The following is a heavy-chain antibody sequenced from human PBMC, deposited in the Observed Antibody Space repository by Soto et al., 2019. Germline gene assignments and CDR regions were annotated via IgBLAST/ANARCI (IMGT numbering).Heavy chain of an antibody. CDR2: IIPIFGTA. V-gene: IGHV1-69*13. Sequence: GASVKVSCKASGGTFSSYAISWVRQAPGQGLEWLGEIIPIFGTANYAQKFQGRVTITADESTSTDYMELSSLRSEDTAVYYCASKVPDYGGNWYFDYWGQGTLVTVSS. CDR1: GGTFSSYA. J-gene: IGHJ4*02. D-gene: IGHD4-17*01. CDR3: ASKVPDYGGNWYFDY.